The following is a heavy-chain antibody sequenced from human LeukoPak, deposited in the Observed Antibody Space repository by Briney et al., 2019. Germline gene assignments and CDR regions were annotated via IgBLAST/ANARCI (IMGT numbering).Heavy chain of an antibody. V-gene: IGHV4-61*02. CDR3: AREEVTVVVSYFDY. CDR2: IYTSGST. J-gene: IGHJ4*02. CDR1: GGSISSGSYY. Sequence: ASQTLSLTCTVSGGSISSGSYYWSWIRQPAGKGLEWIGRIYTSGSTNYNPSLKSRVTITVDTSKNQFSLKLSSVTAADTAVYYCAREEVTVVVSYFDYWGQGTLVTVSS. D-gene: IGHD3-22*01.